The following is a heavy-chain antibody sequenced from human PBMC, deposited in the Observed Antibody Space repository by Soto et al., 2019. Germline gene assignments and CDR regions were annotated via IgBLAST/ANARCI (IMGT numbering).Heavy chain of an antibody. Sequence: EVQLVESGGGLVQPGGSLRLSCAASAFTFSSSWMSWVRQAPGKGLEWVANIKQDGSEKYYADSVKGRFTISRDNSKSTMYLQMESLRPEDTAVYYCAKEIAVAGDLDYWGHGTLVTVSS. CDR2: IKQDGSEK. J-gene: IGHJ4*01. CDR3: AKEIAVAGDLDY. D-gene: IGHD6-19*01. CDR1: AFTFSSSW. V-gene: IGHV3-7*01.